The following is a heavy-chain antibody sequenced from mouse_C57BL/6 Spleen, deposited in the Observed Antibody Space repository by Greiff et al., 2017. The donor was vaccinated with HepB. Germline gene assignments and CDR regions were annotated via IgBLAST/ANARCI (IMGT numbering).Heavy chain of an antibody. Sequence: VQLQQSGPELVKPGASVKISCKASGYAFSSSWMNWVKQRPGKGLEWIGRIYPGDGGTNYNGKFKGKATLTADKSSSTAYMQLSSLTSEDSAVYFCAFPYYGSSYGYFDVWGTGTTVTVSS. CDR2: IYPGDGGT. D-gene: IGHD1-1*01. J-gene: IGHJ1*03. CDR1: GYAFSSSW. V-gene: IGHV1-82*01. CDR3: AFPYYGSSYGYFDV.